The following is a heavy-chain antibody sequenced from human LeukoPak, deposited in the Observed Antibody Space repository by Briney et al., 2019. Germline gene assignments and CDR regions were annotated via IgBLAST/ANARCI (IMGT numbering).Heavy chain of an antibody. CDR3: AKKKTDYSYPSSFDY. D-gene: IGHD4-11*01. J-gene: IGHJ4*02. V-gene: IGHV3-13*01. Sequence: PGGSLRLSCAASGFAFSHYWMSWVRQATGKGLEWVSAIGIAGDTYYPGSVKGRFTISKENAKNSLYLQMNSLRAEDTAVYYCAKKKTDYSYPSSFDYWGQGTLVTVSP. CDR1: GFAFSHYW. CDR2: IGIAGDT.